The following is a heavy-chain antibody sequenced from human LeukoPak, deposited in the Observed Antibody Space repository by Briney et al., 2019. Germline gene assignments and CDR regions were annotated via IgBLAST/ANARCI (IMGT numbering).Heavy chain of an antibody. CDR1: GFTFSGYA. D-gene: IGHD3-22*01. CDR3: ARRYDSSGYYYGYFDY. CDR2: INHSGST. J-gene: IGHJ4*02. V-gene: IGHV4-34*01. Sequence: PGGSLRLSCAASGFTFSGYAMSWIRQPPGKGLEWIGEINHSGSTNYNPSLKSRVTISVDTSENQFSLKLSSVTAADTAVYYCARRYDSSGYYYGYFDYWGQGTLVTVSS.